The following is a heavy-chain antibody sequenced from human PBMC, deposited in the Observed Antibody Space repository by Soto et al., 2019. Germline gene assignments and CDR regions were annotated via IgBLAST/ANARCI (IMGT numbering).Heavy chain of an antibody. J-gene: IGHJ4*02. D-gene: IGHD3-22*01. CDR3: ARAPLPDDNYFDY. CDR2: ISGRGTST. V-gene: IGHV3-23*01. CDR1: GFTFSHYA. Sequence: GGSLRLSCAASGFTFSHYAMSWVRQAPGKGLEWVSSISGRGTSTYYADSVKGRFTISRDNYKNTLYLQIDGLRAEDTAVFFCARAPLPDDNYFDYWGQGTLVTVSS.